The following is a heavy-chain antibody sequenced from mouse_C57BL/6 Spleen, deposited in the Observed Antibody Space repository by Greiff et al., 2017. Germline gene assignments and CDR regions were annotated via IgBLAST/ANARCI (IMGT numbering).Heavy chain of an antibody. D-gene: IGHD2-4*01. Sequence: VQLQQSGAELVKPGASVKMSCKASGYTFTSYWITWVKQRPGQGLEWIGDIYPGSGSTNYNEKFKSKATLTVDTSSSTAYMQLSSLTSEDSAVYYCARSDDYGENYFDYWGQGTTLSVSS. V-gene: IGHV1-55*01. CDR3: ARSDDYGENYFDY. J-gene: IGHJ2*01. CDR1: GYTFTSYW. CDR2: IYPGSGST.